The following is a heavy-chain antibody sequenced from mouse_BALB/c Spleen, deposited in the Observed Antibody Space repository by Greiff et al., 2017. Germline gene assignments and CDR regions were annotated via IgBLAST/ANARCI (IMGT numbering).Heavy chain of an antibody. CDR3: ARLLLLRSGWYFDV. CDR1: GFTFSSYT. J-gene: IGHJ1*01. V-gene: IGHV5-12-2*01. D-gene: IGHD1-1*01. Sequence: EVMLVESGGGLVQPGGSLKLSCAASGFTFSSYTMSWVRQTPEKRLEWVAYISNGGGSTYYPDTVKGRFTISRDNAKNTLYLQMSSLKSEDTAMYYCARLLLLRSGWYFDVWGAGTTVTVSS. CDR2: ISNGGGST.